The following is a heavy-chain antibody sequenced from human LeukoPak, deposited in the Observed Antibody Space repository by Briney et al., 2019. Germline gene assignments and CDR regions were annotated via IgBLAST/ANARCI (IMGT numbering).Heavy chain of an antibody. CDR2: INHSGST. D-gene: IGHD6-13*01. CDR3: AGTYSLYDAFDI. Sequence: SETLSLTCAVYGGSFSGYYWSWIRQPPGKGLEWIGEINHSGSTNYNPSLKSRVAISVDTSENQFSLKLSSVTAADTAVYYCAGTYSLYDAFDIWGQGAVVTVSS. CDR1: GGSFSGYY. V-gene: IGHV4-34*01. J-gene: IGHJ3*02.